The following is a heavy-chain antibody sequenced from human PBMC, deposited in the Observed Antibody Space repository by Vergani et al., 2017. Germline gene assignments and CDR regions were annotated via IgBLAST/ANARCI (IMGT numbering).Heavy chain of an antibody. CDR3: ARGGYYGSCDP. Sequence: QVQLQQWGAGLLKPSETLSLTCAVYGGSISSGGYYWSWIRQHPGKGLEWIGYIYYSGSTYYNPSLKSRVTISVDTSKNQFSLKLSSVTAADTAVYYCARGGYYGSCDPWGQGTLVTVSS. J-gene: IGHJ5*02. D-gene: IGHD3-10*01. CDR1: GGSISSGGYY. CDR2: IYYSGST. V-gene: IGHV4-31*11.